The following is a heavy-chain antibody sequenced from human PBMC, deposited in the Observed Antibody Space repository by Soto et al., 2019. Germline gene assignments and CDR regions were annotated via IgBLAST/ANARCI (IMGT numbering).Heavy chain of an antibody. V-gene: IGHV1-3*04. CDR2: INTANGNS. CDR1: GYAFSSYP. CDR3: VREEWLVSTFDC. Sequence: QVHLVQSGAEVKKPGASVKVSCAASGYAFSSYPLHWVRQAPGQRLECMGWINTANGNSKYSRKFQGRVTFTRDTSAQTVFMDLSSLRFEDTAVYYCVREEWLVSTFDCWGQGTLVTVSS. J-gene: IGHJ4*02. D-gene: IGHD6-19*01.